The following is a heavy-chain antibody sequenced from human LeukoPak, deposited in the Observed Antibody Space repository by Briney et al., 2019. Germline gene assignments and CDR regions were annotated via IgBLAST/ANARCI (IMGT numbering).Heavy chain of an antibody. CDR1: GFTFSSYG. CDR2: IRYDGSNK. J-gene: IGHJ4*02. D-gene: IGHD1-26*01. CDR3: ARDSGSRIDY. V-gene: IGHV3-30*02. Sequence: PGGSLRLSCAASGFTFSSYGMHWVRQAPGKGLEWVAFIRYDGSNKYYADSVKGRFTISRDNSKNTLYPQMNSLRAEDTAVYYCARDSGSRIDYWGQGTLVTVSS.